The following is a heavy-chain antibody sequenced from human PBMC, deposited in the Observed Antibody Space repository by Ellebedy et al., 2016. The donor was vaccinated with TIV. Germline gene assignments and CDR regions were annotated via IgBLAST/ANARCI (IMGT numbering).Heavy chain of an antibody. Sequence: GESLKISCVASGFAFSSYGMHWVRQAPGKGLELVAGIWYDGSKTYYADFVKGRFTISRDDPKNTVYLQMNSLRAEDTAVYHCARAGLYMITFGEFDGAFDNWGQGTMVTVSS. CDR2: IWYDGSKT. CDR1: GFAFSSYG. J-gene: IGHJ3*02. V-gene: IGHV3-33*01. CDR3: ARAGLYMITFGEFDGAFDN. D-gene: IGHD3-16*01.